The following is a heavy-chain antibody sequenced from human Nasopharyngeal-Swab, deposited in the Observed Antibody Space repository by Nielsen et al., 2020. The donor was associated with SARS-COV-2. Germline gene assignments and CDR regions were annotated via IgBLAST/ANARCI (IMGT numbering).Heavy chain of an antibody. CDR3: ARERGGGYGDY. J-gene: IGHJ4*02. Sequence: GESLKISCATSGFTFSPYTMTWVLQAPGKGLQWISYITSGNSVQYADSVRGRFTISRDNAKNSLHLQMNSLTAEDTAVYYCARERGGGYGDYWGQGTLVTVSS. V-gene: IGHV3-48*04. D-gene: IGHD5-12*01. CDR2: ITSGNSV. CDR1: GFTFSPYT.